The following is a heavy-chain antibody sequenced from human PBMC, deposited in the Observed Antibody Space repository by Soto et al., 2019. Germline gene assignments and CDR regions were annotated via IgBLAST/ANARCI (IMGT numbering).Heavy chain of an antibody. CDR1: GDSISSGDYY. D-gene: IGHD3-22*01. CDR3: ASLYYYDSSGVFDY. CDR2: IYYSGST. V-gene: IGHV4-30-4*01. J-gene: IGHJ4*02. Sequence: PSETLSLTCTVSGDSISSGDYYWSWIRQPPGKGLEWIGCIYYSGSTYYNPSLKSRVTISVDTSKNQFSLKLSSVTAADTAVYYCASLYYYDSSGVFDYWGQGTLVTVSS.